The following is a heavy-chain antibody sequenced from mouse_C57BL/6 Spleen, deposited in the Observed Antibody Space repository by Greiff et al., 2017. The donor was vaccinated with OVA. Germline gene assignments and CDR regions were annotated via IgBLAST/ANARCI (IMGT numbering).Heavy chain of an antibody. J-gene: IGHJ3*01. CDR1: GYTFTDYY. D-gene: IGHD3-2*02. Sequence: VQLQQSGPVLVKPGASVKMSCKASGYTFTDYYMNWVKQSHGKSLEWIGVINPYNGGTSYNQKFKGKATLTVDKSSSTAYMELNSLTSEDSAVYYGARKGPTAQPCAYWGQGTLVTVSA. CDR3: ARKGPTAQPCAY. V-gene: IGHV1-19*01. CDR2: INPYNGGT.